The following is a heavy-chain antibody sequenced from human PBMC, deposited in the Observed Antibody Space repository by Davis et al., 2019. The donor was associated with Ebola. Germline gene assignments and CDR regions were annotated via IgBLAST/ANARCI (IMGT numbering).Heavy chain of an antibody. J-gene: IGHJ4*02. CDR1: GFTFSIYA. CDR3: AKSVSASSSRNFDY. D-gene: IGHD3-10*01. Sequence: GESLKISCAASGFTFSIYAMSWVRQAPDKGLEWVAFIWYDGSDKYYANSVKGRFTISRDNSENTLYLQMNSLRPEDTAMYYCAKSVSASSSRNFDYWGQGTLVTVSS. CDR2: IWYDGSDK. V-gene: IGHV3-30*02.